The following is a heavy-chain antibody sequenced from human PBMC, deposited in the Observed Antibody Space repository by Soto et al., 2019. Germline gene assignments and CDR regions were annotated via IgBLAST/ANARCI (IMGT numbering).Heavy chain of an antibody. Sequence: SETLSLTCPVYGGSFSCYCWDWIRQPPGKGLEWIGEINPDGATNYTPSLRGRVTISIDTSRNQFSLKLSSVTAADTAVYYCARDLPARAYSSSWSYSRWFDPWGQGTLVTVSS. CDR2: INPDGAT. V-gene: IGHV4-34*01. CDR3: ARDLPARAYSSSWSYSRWFDP. J-gene: IGHJ5*02. CDR1: GGSFSCYC. D-gene: IGHD6-13*01.